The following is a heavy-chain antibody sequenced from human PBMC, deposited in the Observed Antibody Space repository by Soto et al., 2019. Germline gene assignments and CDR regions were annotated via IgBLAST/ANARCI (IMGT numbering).Heavy chain of an antibody. CDR3: ARDPLKTYYYYYYYMDV. V-gene: IGHV3-33*01. CDR2: IWYDGSNK. CDR1: GFTFSSYG. J-gene: IGHJ6*03. Sequence: GGSLRLSCAASGFTFSSYGMHWVRQAPGKGLEWVAVIWYDGSNKYYADSVKGRFTISRYNSKNTLYLQMNSLRAEDTAVYYCARDPLKTYYYYYYYMDVWGKGTTVTVSS.